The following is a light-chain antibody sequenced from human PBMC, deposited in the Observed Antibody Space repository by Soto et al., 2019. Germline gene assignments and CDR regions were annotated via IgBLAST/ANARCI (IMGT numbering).Light chain of an antibody. J-gene: IGKJ3*01. CDR1: QSVRSSY. Sequence: EIVLTQSPGTLSLSPGERATLSCRASQSVRSSYLAWYQQKPGQTPRLLIYGASSRATGIPDRFSGSGSETDFTLTISRLEPEDFAVYYCQQYGSSPITFGPGTEVDIK. CDR2: GAS. CDR3: QQYGSSPIT. V-gene: IGKV3-20*01.